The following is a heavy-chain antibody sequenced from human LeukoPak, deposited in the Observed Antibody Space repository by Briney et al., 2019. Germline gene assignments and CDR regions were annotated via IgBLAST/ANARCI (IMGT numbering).Heavy chain of an antibody. D-gene: IGHD6-13*01. CDR1: GYTFTSYA. CDR2: ISTANGNT. J-gene: IGHJ4*02. CDR3: ARGTSTWYEDC. V-gene: IGHV1-3*04. Sequence: ASVKVSCKASGYTFTSYAMHWVRQAPGQRLEWMGWISTANGNTKYSQKFQGRVTITRDTSASTAYMELSSLRSEDTAVHYCARGTSTWYEDCWGQGTLVTVSS.